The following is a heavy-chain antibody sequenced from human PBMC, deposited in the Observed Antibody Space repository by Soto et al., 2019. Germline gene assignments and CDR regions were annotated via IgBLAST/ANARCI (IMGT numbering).Heavy chain of an antibody. Sequence: EVQLVESGGGLAPPGGSLRLSCAASGFTFSTSCMHWVRQPPGKGLVWLSRIDRDGSRTTYPDSVKGRFTVSRDKAKNTLSLQMDSLRGEATGVYYCATSEGTNSHFDSWGQGTVVTVSS. CDR2: IDRDGSRT. V-gene: IGHV3-74*03. J-gene: IGHJ4*02. CDR3: ATSEGTNSHFDS. D-gene: IGHD1-1*01. CDR1: GFTFSTSC.